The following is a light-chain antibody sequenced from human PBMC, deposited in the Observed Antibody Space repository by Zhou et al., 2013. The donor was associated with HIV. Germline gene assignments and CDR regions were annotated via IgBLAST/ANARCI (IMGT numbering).Light chain of an antibody. J-gene: IGKJ1*01. V-gene: IGKV1-39*01. CDR2: GAS. Sequence: DIQMTQSPTSLSASVGDRVTITCRPSQTIDNYLNWYQRKPGKAPKLLIYGASILHSGVPSRFSGSGSGTDFTLTINCLQSEDFATYYCQHYYSYPWTFGQGTKVET. CDR3: QHYYSYPWT. CDR1: QTIDNY.